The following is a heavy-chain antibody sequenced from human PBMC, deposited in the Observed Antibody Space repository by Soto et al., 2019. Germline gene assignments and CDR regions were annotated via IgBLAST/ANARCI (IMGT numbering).Heavy chain of an antibody. J-gene: IGHJ4*02. V-gene: IGHV3-23*01. CDR2: LSGGGDAA. CDR1: EFTFSSYA. Sequence: GGSLRLSCAASEFTFSSYAMNWVRQAPGKGLEWVSALSGGGDAAHYADSVRGRFTISRDNSKNTLYLQLSSLRAEDTAVYYCAKDGGLGMLDYWGQGTLVTVSS. D-gene: IGHD3-9*01. CDR3: AKDGGLGMLDY.